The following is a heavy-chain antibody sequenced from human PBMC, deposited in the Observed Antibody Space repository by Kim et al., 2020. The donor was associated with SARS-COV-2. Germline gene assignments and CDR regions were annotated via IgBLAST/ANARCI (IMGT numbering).Heavy chain of an antibody. CDR1: GGSVSSGSYY. CDR3: ARDRVGGNDHYYHYGM. V-gene: IGHV4-61*01. CDR2: IYYSGST. D-gene: IGHD2-15*01. J-gene: IGHJ6*01. Sequence: SETLSLTCTVSGGSVSSGSYYWSWIRQPPGKGLEWIGYIYYSGSTNYNPSLKSRVTISVDTSKNQFSLKLSSVTAADTAVYYCARDRVGGNDHYYHYGM.